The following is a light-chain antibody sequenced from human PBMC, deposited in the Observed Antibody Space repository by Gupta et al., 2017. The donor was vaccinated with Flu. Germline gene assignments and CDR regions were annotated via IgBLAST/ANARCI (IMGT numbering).Light chain of an antibody. CDR3: QQDDSTPLT. J-gene: IGKJ1*01. V-gene: IGKV4-1*01. Sequence: DILMTQSPHSLPVSLGERATINCKTSQSVLVSSNNKNYLAWYQQKPGQPPKLLIYWASTRESGVPDRFSGRGSGTDFTLTISSLQAEDVAVYYCQQDDSTPLTFGQGTKVEIK. CDR2: WAS. CDR1: QSVLVSSNNKNY.